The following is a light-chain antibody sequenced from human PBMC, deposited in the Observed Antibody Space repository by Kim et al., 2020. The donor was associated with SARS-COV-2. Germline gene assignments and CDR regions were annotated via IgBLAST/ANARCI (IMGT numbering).Light chain of an antibody. CDR3: QQRSDWPLT. CDR2: DTS. J-gene: IGKJ4*01. V-gene: IGKV3-11*01. Sequence: LSPGETATLSCRASQSVRSYLGWYRQKPGQAPRLLIYDTSTRAPGIPARFSGSGSGTDFTLTISSLEPEDFAIYYCQQRSDWPLTFGGGTKVDIK. CDR1: QSVRSY.